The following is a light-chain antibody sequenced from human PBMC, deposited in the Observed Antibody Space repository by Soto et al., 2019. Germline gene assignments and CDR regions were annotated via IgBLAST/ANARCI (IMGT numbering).Light chain of an antibody. CDR1: QSLLHSNGNNY. V-gene: IGKV2-28*01. Sequence: DIVMTQSPLSLPVTPGEPASISCRSSQSLLHSNGNNYVDWYLQKPGQAPQLLLYLASNRASGVPDRFSGSGSGTDFTLKISRVEAEDVGVYYCLQALQTPITLGQGTHWRL. J-gene: IGKJ5*01. CDR3: LQALQTPIT. CDR2: LAS.